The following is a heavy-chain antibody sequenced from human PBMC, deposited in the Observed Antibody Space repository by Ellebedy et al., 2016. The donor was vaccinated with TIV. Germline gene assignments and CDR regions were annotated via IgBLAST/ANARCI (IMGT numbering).Heavy chain of an antibody. J-gene: IGHJ5*02. CDR2: IYYSGST. Sequence: GSLRLSXTVSGGSISSYYWSWIRQPPGKGLEWIGYIYYSGSTNYNPSLKSRVTISVDTSKNQFSLKLSSVTAADTAVYYCARGPHDYGDLKYNWFDPWGQGTLVTVSS. CDR3: ARGPHDYGDLKYNWFDP. D-gene: IGHD4-17*01. CDR1: GGSISSYY. V-gene: IGHV4-59*01.